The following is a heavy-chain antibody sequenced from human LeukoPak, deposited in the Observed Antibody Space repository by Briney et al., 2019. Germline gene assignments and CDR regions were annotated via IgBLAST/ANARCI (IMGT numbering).Heavy chain of an antibody. J-gene: IGHJ4*02. V-gene: IGHV3-69-1*02. CDR1: GFSISGRD. CDR2: IGSGAKM. D-gene: IGHD1-1*01. CDR3: ATTVWTGQFPDYFDV. Sequence: GGSLRLSCTVSGFSISGRDMTWGRQAPGKGLEWVSSIGSGAKMFYTDSVKGRFTVSRDASKNTLFLQMNSLRAEDTAVYYCATTVWTGQFPDYFDVWGQGTLVTVSS.